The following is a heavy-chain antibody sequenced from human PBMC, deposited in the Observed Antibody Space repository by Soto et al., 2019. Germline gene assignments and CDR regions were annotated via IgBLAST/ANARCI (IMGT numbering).Heavy chain of an antibody. CDR3: AHRRLQLVDRAFDY. Sequence: QITLKESGPTLVKPTQTLTLTCTFSGFSLSTSGVGVGWIRQPPGKALEWLALIYWDDDKRYSPSLKSRHTITKDTTKSQVVLPMTNMDPVDTATYSCAHRRLQLVDRAFDYWGQGTLVTVSS. CDR2: IYWDDDK. D-gene: IGHD6-13*01. J-gene: IGHJ4*02. V-gene: IGHV2-5*02. CDR1: GFSLSTSGVG.